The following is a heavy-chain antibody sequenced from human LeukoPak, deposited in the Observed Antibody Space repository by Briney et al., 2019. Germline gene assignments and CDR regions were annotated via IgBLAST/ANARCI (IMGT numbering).Heavy chain of an antibody. Sequence: SETLSLTCTVSGGSISNYYWSWIRQPPGKGLEWIGYISYSGSTNYNPSLRSRVTISVDTSKNQFSLKLSSVTAADTAVYYCAREGLVRGVARTGLYYYGMDVWGQGTTVTVSS. V-gene: IGHV4-59*01. CDR3: AREGLVRGVARTGLYYYGMDV. D-gene: IGHD3-10*02. CDR2: ISYSGST. CDR1: GGSISNYY. J-gene: IGHJ6*02.